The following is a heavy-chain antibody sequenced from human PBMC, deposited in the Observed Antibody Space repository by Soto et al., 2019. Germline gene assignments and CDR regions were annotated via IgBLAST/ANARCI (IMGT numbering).Heavy chain of an antibody. Sequence: QVQLQESGPGLVKPSGTLSLTCAVSGGSISSSNWWSWVRQPPGKGLEWIGEIYHSGSTNYNPSLKSRDTISVDKSKNQFSLKLSSVTAADTAVYYCARGDVDTAMASLGWFDPWGQGTLVTVSS. V-gene: IGHV4-4*02. CDR2: IYHSGST. D-gene: IGHD5-18*01. CDR1: GGSISSSNW. J-gene: IGHJ5*02. CDR3: ARGDVDTAMASLGWFDP.